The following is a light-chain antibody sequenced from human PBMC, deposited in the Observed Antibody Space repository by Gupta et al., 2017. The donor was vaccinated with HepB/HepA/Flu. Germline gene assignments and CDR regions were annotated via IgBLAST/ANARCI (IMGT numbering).Light chain of an antibody. J-gene: IGKJ4*01. Sequence: DIQRTESPPSLAASVADRVTITCQSSQDMNDYLNWYQQKPGQAPTLLIYGESSLDTGVPARFSGSGSGTDFTLSISSVQPEDIGTYFCKQYEELPLTFGGGTKVEI. V-gene: IGKV1-33*01. CDR2: GES. CDR1: QDMNDY. CDR3: KQYEELPLT.